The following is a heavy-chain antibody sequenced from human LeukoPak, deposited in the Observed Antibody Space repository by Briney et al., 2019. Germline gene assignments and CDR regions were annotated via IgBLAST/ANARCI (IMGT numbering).Heavy chain of an antibody. CDR2: IYSGGMT. CDR3: ARHFDHPTAYFDS. Sequence: PSETLSLTCTVTGVSISSGDYYWSCLRQPPGKGLEWIASIYSGGMTFYNPSLKSRLTISADTSRNHFSLRLSSVTAADTALYFCARHFDHPTAYFDSWGQGSLVSVSS. V-gene: IGHV4-39*01. J-gene: IGHJ4*02. CDR1: GVSISSGDYY. D-gene: IGHD1-14*01.